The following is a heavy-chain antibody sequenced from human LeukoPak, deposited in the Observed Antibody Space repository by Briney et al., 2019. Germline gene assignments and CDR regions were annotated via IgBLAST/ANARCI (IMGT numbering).Heavy chain of an antibody. CDR3: ARASVDTAMAVDY. V-gene: IGHV3-30-3*01. Sequence: GGSLRLSCAASGFTFSSYAMHWVRQAPGKGLEWVAVISYDGSNKYYADSVKGRFTISRDNATNSLYMQMNSMRAEDTAVYYCARASVDTAMAVDYWGQGTLVTVSS. CDR2: ISYDGSNK. J-gene: IGHJ4*02. D-gene: IGHD5-18*01. CDR1: GFTFSSYA.